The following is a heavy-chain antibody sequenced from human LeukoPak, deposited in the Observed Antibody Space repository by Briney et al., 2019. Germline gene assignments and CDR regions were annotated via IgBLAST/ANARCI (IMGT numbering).Heavy chain of an antibody. CDR1: GFTFSDYY. D-gene: IGHD2-2*01. CDR3: ARDRPPYRAVPAAISHYYYYGMDV. Sequence: GGSLRLSCAASGFTFSDYYMSWIRQAPGKGLEWVAVISYDGSNKYYADSVKGRFTISRDNSKNTLYLQMNSLRAEDTAVYYCARDRPPYRAVPAAISHYYYYGMDVWGQGTTVTVSS. CDR2: ISYDGSNK. V-gene: IGHV3-30-3*01. J-gene: IGHJ6*02.